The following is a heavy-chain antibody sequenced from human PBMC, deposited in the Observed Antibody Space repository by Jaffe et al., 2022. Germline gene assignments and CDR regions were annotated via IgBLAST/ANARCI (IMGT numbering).Heavy chain of an antibody. V-gene: IGHV3-7*01. J-gene: IGHJ4*02. D-gene: IGHD2-15*01. CDR1: GFTFSSYW. CDR2: IKQDGSEK. CDR3: ARELTMVVAAAFDY. Sequence: EVQLVESGGGLVQPGGSLRLSCAASGFTFSSYWMSWVRQAPGKGLEWVANIKQDGSEKYYVDSVKGRFTISRDNAKNSLYLQMNSLRAEDTAVYYCARELTMVVAAAFDYWGQGTLVTVSS.